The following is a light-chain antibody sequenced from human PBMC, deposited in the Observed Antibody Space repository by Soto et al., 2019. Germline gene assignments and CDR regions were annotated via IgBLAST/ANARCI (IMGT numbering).Light chain of an antibody. CDR1: QGIRHY. CDR3: LQDYNYPLT. Sequence: AIQMTPSPSSLSASVGDIVTITCRASQGIRHYLGWYQQKPGKAPKLLIYAASSLQSGVPSRFSGSGSGTDFTLTISSLQPEDFATYYCLQDYNYPLTFGGGTKVEIK. V-gene: IGKV1-6*01. J-gene: IGKJ4*01. CDR2: AAS.